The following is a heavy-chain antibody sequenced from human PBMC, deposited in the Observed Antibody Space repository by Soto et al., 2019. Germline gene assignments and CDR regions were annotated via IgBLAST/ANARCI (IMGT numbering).Heavy chain of an antibody. CDR3: AKGRSYYYYYGVDV. V-gene: IGHV3-23*01. CDR1: GFTFSSYA. J-gene: IGHJ6*02. Sequence: PGGSLRLSCAASGFTFSSYAMNWVRQAPGKGLEWVSVISGSGGSTYYADSVKGRFTISRDNSKNTLYLQMNSLRAEDTAVYYCAKGRSYYYYYGVDVWGQGTTVTV. CDR2: ISGSGGST.